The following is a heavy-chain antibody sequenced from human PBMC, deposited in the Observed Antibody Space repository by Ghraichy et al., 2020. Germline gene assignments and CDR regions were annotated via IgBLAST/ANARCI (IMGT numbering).Heavy chain of an antibody. D-gene: IGHD2-2*01. V-gene: IGHV4-34*01. Sequence: SETLSLTCAVYGGSFSGYYWSWIRQPPGKGLEWIGEINHSGSTNYNPSLKSRVTISVDTSKNQFSLKLSSVTAADTAVYYCARAGRDLVPAAPSDYWGQGTLVTVSS. CDR2: INHSGST. CDR3: ARAGRDLVPAAPSDY. J-gene: IGHJ4*02. CDR1: GGSFSGYY.